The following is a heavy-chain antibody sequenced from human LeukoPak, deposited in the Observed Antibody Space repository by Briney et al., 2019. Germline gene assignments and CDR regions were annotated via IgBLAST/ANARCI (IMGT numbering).Heavy chain of an antibody. D-gene: IGHD3-22*01. Sequence: GGSLRLSCAASRFTFSSYAMTWVRQAPGKGLEWVAAITDSGGSTYYADSVKGRFIISRDNSKNTLYLQMNSLRAEDTAVYYCAKYGSGYYDFDYWGQGTLVTVSS. CDR1: RFTFSSYA. CDR2: ITDSGGST. CDR3: AKYGSGYYDFDY. V-gene: IGHV3-23*01. J-gene: IGHJ4*02.